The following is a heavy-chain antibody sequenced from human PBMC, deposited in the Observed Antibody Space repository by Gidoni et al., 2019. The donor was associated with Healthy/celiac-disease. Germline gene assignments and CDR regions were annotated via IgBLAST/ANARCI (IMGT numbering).Heavy chain of an antibody. CDR1: GFTVSDHY. J-gene: IGHJ4*02. CDR2: TRNRANSYTT. V-gene: IGHV3-72*01. D-gene: IGHD3-3*01. CDR3: AAYDFWSGADY. Sequence: EVQLVESGGGLVQPGGSLRLSCAASGFTVSDHYMDWVRQAPGKGLEWVGRTRNRANSYTTEYAASVKGRFTISRDDSKNSLYLQMNSRKTEDTAVYYCAAYDFWSGADYWGQGTLVTVSS.